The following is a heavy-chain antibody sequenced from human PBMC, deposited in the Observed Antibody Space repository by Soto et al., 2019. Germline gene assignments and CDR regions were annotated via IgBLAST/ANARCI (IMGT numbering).Heavy chain of an antibody. Sequence: SETLSLTCTVSGGSISSYYWSWIRQPPGKGLEWIGYIYYSGSTNYNPSLKSRVTISVDTSKNQFSLKLSSVTAADTAVYYCARGMITFGGVIRAFDIWGRGTMVTVSS. CDR2: IYYSGST. CDR1: GGSISSYY. D-gene: IGHD3-16*01. J-gene: IGHJ3*02. V-gene: IGHV4-59*08. CDR3: ARGMITFGGVIRAFDI.